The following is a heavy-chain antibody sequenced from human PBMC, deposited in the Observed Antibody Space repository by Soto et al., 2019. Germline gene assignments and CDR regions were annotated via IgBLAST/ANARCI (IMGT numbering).Heavy chain of an antibody. D-gene: IGHD5-12*01. J-gene: IGHJ4*02. CDR2: ISSSGSTI. CDR1: GFTFSDYY. Sequence: LRLSCAASGFTFSDYYMSWIRQAPGKGLEWVSYISSSGSTIYYADSVKGRFTISRDNAKNSLYLQMNSLRAEDTAVYYCARERSLLGYSGYDRGVRYFDYWGQGTLVTVSS. CDR3: ARERSLLGYSGYDRGVRYFDY. V-gene: IGHV3-11*01.